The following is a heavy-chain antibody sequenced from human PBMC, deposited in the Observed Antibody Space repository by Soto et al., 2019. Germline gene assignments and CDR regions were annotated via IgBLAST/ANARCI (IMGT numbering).Heavy chain of an antibody. CDR2: FDPEDGET. D-gene: IGHD3-3*01. J-gene: IGHJ4*02. Sequence: QVQLVQSGAEVKKPGASVKVSCKVSGYTLTESSMHWVRQAPGKGLEWMGGFDPEDGETIYAQKFQGRVTMTEDTSTDTAYMELSSLRSEDTAVYYCATAPTDYDFWSGRTLYWGQGTLVTVSS. V-gene: IGHV1-24*01. CDR3: ATAPTDYDFWSGRTLY. CDR1: GYTLTESS.